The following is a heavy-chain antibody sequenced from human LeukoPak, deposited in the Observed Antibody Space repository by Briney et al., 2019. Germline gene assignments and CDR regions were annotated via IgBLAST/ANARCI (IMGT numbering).Heavy chain of an antibody. CDR1: GGTFSSYA. CDR3: ARAQYYYGSGSYYPGLYYYYGMDV. V-gene: IGHV1-69*01. Sequence: SVKVSCKASGGTFSSYAISWVQQAPGQGLEWMGGIIPIFGTANYAQKFQGRVTITADESTSTAYMELSSLRSEDTAVYYCARAQYYYGSGSYYPGLYYYYGMDVWGKGTTVTVSS. D-gene: IGHD3-10*01. J-gene: IGHJ6*04. CDR2: IIPIFGTA.